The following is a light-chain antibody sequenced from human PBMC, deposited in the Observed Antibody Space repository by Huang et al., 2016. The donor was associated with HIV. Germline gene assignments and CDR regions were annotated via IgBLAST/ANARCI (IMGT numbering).Light chain of an antibody. Sequence: EVVLTQSPATLSLSPGEKATLFCRASQNITTYLAWYQHKPGRAPRLLVHDVSNRAAGSPSRFSGSGSGTDFTLTVSSLEPADLALYYCQQRTKWPTFGQGTNLEIK. V-gene: IGKV3-11*01. J-gene: IGKJ2*01. CDR1: QNITTY. CDR2: DVS. CDR3: QQRTKWPT.